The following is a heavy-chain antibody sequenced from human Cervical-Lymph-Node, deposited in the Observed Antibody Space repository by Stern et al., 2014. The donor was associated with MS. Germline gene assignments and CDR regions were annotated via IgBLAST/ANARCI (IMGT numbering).Heavy chain of an antibody. D-gene: IGHD3-16*02. J-gene: IGHJ4*02. CDR1: SGFIGNNY. CDR3: ARAGPYDYIWGNFRHRAFYFDS. CDR2: LYYSGST. V-gene: IGHV4-59*01. Sequence: VQLVESGPGLVKPSETLSLMCSVSSGFIGNNYWSWIRQPPGKRLEWIGHLYYSGSTYYNPSLKSRVTISLDTSKNQLSLRLSSVTAADTAVYYCARAGPYDYIWGNFRHRAFYFDSWGQGALVTVSS.